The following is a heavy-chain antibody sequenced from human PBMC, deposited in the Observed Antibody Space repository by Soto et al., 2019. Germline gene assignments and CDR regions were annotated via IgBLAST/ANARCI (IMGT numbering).Heavy chain of an antibody. CDR3: ATSTDRSRYGDDAFDI. V-gene: IGHV3-30-3*01. D-gene: IGHD3-22*01. J-gene: IGHJ3*02. CDR1: GFTFSSYA. Sequence: QVQLVESGGGVVQPGRSLRLSCAASGFTFSSYAMHWVRQAPGKGLEWVAVISYDGSNKYYADSVKGRFTISRDNSKNTLYLQMDSLRDEDTAVYYCATSTDRSRYGDDAFDIWGQGTMVTVSS. CDR2: ISYDGSNK.